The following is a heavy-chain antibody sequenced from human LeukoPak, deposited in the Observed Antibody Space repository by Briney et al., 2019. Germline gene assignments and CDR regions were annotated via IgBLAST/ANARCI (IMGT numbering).Heavy chain of an antibody. Sequence: SETLSLTCTVSGGSISYDYWSWIRQSPGKRLEWIGYIHYSGATNYSPSLKSRVTISVDTSKNQFSLKLSSVTAQTRPYYCATLRGASTAVFDSWGQGALVTVSS. CDR3: ATLRGASTAVFDS. CDR2: IHYSGAT. D-gene: IGHD2-21*02. J-gene: IGHJ4*02. CDR1: GGSISYDY. V-gene: IGHV4-59*08.